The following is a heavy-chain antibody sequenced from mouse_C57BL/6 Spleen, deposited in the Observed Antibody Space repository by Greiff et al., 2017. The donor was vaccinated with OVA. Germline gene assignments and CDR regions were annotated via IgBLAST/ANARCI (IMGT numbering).Heavy chain of an antibody. CDR1: GYAFSSYW. Sequence: QVQLQQSGAELVKPGASVKISCKASGYAFSSYWMNWVKQRPGKGLEWIGQIYPGDGDTNYNGKFKGKATLTADKSSSTAYMQLSSLTSEDSAVYFCARGGVTTVVSDVWGTGTTVTVSS. V-gene: IGHV1-80*01. D-gene: IGHD1-1*01. CDR3: ARGGVTTVVSDV. CDR2: IYPGDGDT. J-gene: IGHJ1*03.